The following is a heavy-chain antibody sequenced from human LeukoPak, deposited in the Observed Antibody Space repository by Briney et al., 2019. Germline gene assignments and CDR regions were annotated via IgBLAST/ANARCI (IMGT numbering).Heavy chain of an antibody. CDR1: GFIFSSYS. Sequence: GGSLRLSCAASGFIFSSYSMNWVRQAPGKGLEWVSYISSSSSTIYYADSVKGRFTISRDNAKNSLYLQMNSLRDEDTAVYYCAGSIFGVVPDLYWGQGTLVTVSS. CDR3: AGSIFGVVPDLY. V-gene: IGHV3-48*02. J-gene: IGHJ4*02. CDR2: ISSSSSTI. D-gene: IGHD3-3*01.